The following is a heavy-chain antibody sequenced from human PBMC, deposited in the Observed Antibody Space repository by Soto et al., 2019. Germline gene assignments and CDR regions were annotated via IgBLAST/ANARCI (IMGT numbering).Heavy chain of an antibody. J-gene: IGHJ5*02. Sequence: QVQLVQSGAEVKKPGSSVRVSCKASGGSLSNYVIKWVRQAPGQGLEWVGGIIPLSGTTNYAQRFQGRVTITADVSTSTAYMELSSLRSEDTAVYYCATEGFSGSYLPTWGQGLLVTVSS. CDR1: GGSLSNYV. CDR3: ATEGFSGSYLPT. V-gene: IGHV1-69*01. D-gene: IGHD1-26*01. CDR2: IIPLSGTT.